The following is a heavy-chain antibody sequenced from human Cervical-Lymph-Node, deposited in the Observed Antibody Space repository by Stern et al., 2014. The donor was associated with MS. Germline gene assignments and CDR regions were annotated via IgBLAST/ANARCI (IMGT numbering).Heavy chain of an antibody. CDR1: GFSLSTSGVG. V-gene: IGHV2-5*02. J-gene: IGHJ4*02. Sequence: QVTLKESGPTLVKPTQTLTLTCTFSGFSLSTSGVGVGWIRQPPGKALEWLALIYCDDDKRYSPSLKSRLTITKDTSKNQVVLTMTNMDPVDTATYYCAHRRSYYDSESYYNAFDYWGQGTLVTVSS. D-gene: IGHD3-10*01. CDR3: AHRRSYYDSESYYNAFDY. CDR2: IYCDDDK.